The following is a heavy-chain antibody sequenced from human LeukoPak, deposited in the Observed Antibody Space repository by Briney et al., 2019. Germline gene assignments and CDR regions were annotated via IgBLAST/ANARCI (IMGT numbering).Heavy chain of an antibody. J-gene: IGHJ4*02. CDR2: ISGSGGST. V-gene: IGHV3-23*01. CDR3: AKGNYDSSGYYYSPPRPLN. D-gene: IGHD3-22*01. Sequence: GGSLRLSCAASGFTFSNYAMSWVRQAPGKGLEWVSAISGSGGSTYYADSVKGRFTISRDNSKNTLYLQMNSLRAEDTAVYYCAKGNYDSSGYYYSPPRPLNWGQGTLVTVSS. CDR1: GFTFSNYA.